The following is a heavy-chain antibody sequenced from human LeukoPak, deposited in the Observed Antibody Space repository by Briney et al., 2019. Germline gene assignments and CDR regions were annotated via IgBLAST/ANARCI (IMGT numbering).Heavy chain of an antibody. Sequence: PGGSLRLSCAASGFTFDDYGMSWARQAPGKGLEWVSVIYSGGSTYYADSVKGRFTISRDNSKNTLYLQMNSLRAEDTAVYYCARGRWFGEGMDVWGKGTTVTVSS. CDR1: GFTFDDYG. CDR2: IYSGGST. J-gene: IGHJ6*03. CDR3: ARGRWFGEGMDV. V-gene: IGHV3-66*02. D-gene: IGHD3-10*01.